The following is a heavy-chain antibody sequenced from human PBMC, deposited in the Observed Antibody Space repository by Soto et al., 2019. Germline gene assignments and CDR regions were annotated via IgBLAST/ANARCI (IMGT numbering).Heavy chain of an antibody. CDR3: AKGWGYYYGSGSDAFDI. V-gene: IGHV3-23*01. CDR1: GFTFSSYA. J-gene: IGHJ3*02. Sequence: GGSLRLSCAASGFTFSSYAMSWVRQAPGKGLEWVSAISGSGGSTYYADSVKGRFTISRGNSKNTLDLQMNSLSAEDTAVYYCAKGWGYYYGSGSDAFDIWGQGTMVTVSS. CDR2: ISGSGGST. D-gene: IGHD3-10*01.